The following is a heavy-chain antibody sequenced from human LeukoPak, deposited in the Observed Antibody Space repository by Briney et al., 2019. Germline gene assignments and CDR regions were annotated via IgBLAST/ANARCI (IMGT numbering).Heavy chain of an antibody. V-gene: IGHV5-51*01. D-gene: IGHD2-15*01. J-gene: IGHJ4*02. CDR2: IYPGDSDT. CDR1: GDSFTTNW. Sequence: GESLKISCRASGDSFTTNWIGWVRQLPGKGLEWMGIIYPGDSDTRYSPSFQGQVTISADKSISTAYLQWSSLKASDTAMYYCARRGYCSGGSCYYFDYWGQGTLVTVSS. CDR3: ARRGYCSGGSCYYFDY.